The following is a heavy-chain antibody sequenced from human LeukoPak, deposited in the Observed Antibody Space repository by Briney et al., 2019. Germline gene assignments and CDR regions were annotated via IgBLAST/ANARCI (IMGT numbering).Heavy chain of an antibody. Sequence: GASVKVSCKASGYTFTGYYVHWVRQAPGQGLEWLGWINPISGGTNYAQKFQGRVTMTRDTSISTAYMELSSLRSDDTAVYYCATFGSGSPDYWGQGTPVTVSS. CDR1: GYTFTGYY. CDR2: INPISGGT. J-gene: IGHJ4*02. V-gene: IGHV1-2*02. D-gene: IGHD3-10*01. CDR3: ATFGSGSPDY.